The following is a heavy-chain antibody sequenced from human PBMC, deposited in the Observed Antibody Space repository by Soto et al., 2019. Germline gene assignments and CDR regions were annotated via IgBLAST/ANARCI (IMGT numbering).Heavy chain of an antibody. CDR2: IYYGGST. CDR1: GGSISSGHLY. V-gene: IGHV4-30-4*01. Sequence: SQILSFTCTVSGGSISSGHLYWCWIRQPPGKGMEWIGYIYYGGSTYDNPSLKSRRTISVDTSKNQFALKLSSVTAADTAVYYCASGSTIINTLVYWGPGTLVTASS. CDR3: ASGSTIINTLVY. D-gene: IGHD5-18*01. J-gene: IGHJ4*02.